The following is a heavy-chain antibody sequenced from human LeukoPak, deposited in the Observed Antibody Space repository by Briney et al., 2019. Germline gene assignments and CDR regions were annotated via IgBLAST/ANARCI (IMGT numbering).Heavy chain of an antibody. CDR3: ARVARNSRIPTLDY. CDR1: GFTFSSYW. CDR2: IKQDGSEK. V-gene: IGHV3-7*01. Sequence: GGSLRLSCAASGFTFSSYWMSWVRQAPGKGLEWVANIKQDGSEKYYVDSVKGRFTISRDNAKNSLYLQMNSLRAEDTAVYYCARVARNSRIPTLDYWGQGTLVTVSS. J-gene: IGHJ4*02. D-gene: IGHD1-26*01.